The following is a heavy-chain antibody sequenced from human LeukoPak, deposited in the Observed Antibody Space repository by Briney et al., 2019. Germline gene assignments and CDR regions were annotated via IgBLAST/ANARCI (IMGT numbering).Heavy chain of an antibody. Sequence: ASVKVSCKASGYTFTSYYMHWVRQAPGQGLEWMGIINPSGGSTSYAQKFQGRVTITRNTSISTAYMELSSLRSEDTAVYYCARARYDFWSGYSAYYYYYMDVWGKGTTVTVSS. J-gene: IGHJ6*03. D-gene: IGHD3-3*01. V-gene: IGHV1-46*01. CDR1: GYTFTSYY. CDR3: ARARYDFWSGYSAYYYYYMDV. CDR2: INPSGGST.